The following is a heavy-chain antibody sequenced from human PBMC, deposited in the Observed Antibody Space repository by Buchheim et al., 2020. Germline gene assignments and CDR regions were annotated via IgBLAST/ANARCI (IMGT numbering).Heavy chain of an antibody. CDR2: ISASGGSI. CDR1: GFTLSNYA. V-gene: IGHV3-23*01. J-gene: IGHJ4*02. CDR3: AKGQQWLVGYYFDY. D-gene: IGHD6-19*01. Sequence: EVQLLESGGGLVQPGGSLRLSCAASGFTLSNYAMSWVRQAPGKGLEWVSVISASGGSIYYVDSVKGRFTISRDSSKNTLYLQMNSLRAEDTAVYYCAKGQQWLVGYYFDYWGQGTL.